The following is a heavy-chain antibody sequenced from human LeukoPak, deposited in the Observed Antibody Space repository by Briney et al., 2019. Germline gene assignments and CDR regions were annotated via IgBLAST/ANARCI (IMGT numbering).Heavy chain of an antibody. CDR1: GGSFSGYY. J-gene: IGHJ4*02. CDR2: INHSGST. Sequence: SETLSLTCAVSGGSFSGYYWSWIRQPPGKGLEWIGEINHSGSTNYNPSLKSRVTISVDTSKNQFSLKLSSVTAADTAVYYCARGPRVLPVGVLRFLEWLAFDYWGQGTLVTVSS. CDR3: ARGPRVLPVGVLRFLEWLAFDY. V-gene: IGHV4-34*01. D-gene: IGHD3-3*01.